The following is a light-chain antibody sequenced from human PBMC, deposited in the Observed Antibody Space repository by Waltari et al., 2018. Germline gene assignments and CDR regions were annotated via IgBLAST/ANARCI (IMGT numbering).Light chain of an antibody. J-gene: IGKJ1*01. Sequence: DIQMTQSPSSLSASVGDRVTITCRTSQNINHFLNRYQQKPGEAPNLLISAASSLQSVVPSRFSGSGSGTDFTLTISNLQPEDFATYYCQQSYIVPPWTFGQGTKVEIK. CDR1: QNINHF. CDR2: AAS. CDR3: QQSYIVPPWT. V-gene: IGKV1-39*01.